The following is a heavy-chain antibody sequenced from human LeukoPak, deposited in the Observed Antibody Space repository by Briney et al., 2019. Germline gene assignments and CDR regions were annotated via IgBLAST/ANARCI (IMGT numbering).Heavy chain of an antibody. Sequence: GESLKISCKGSGYSFTSYWIGWVRPMPGKGLEWMGIIYPGDSDTRYSPSFQGQVTISADKSISTAYLQWSSLKASDTAMYYCARLFTMVRGVIIGRDAFDIWGQGTMVTVSS. D-gene: IGHD3-10*01. J-gene: IGHJ3*02. CDR2: IYPGDSDT. CDR1: GYSFTSYW. V-gene: IGHV5-51*01. CDR3: ARLFTMVRGVIIGRDAFDI.